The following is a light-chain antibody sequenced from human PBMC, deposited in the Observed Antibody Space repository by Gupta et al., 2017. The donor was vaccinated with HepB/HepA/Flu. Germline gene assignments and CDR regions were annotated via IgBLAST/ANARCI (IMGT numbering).Light chain of an antibody. CDR1: SSDIGGYNY. V-gene: IGLV2-14*03. CDR2: DVT. J-gene: IGLJ3*02. Sequence: QSALTQPAAVSGSPGQSITISCTGSSSDIGGYNYVSWYQQHPGKAPKLIIYDVTTRPSGVSNRFSGSKSGNTASLTISGLQAEDEADYYCASFTSSTTLESVFGGGTKL. CDR3: ASFTSSTTLESV.